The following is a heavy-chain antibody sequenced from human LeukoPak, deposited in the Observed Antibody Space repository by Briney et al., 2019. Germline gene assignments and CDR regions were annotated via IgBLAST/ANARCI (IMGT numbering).Heavy chain of an antibody. V-gene: IGHV3-21*01. CDR2: ISGSGSYI. CDR3: ARAKSPCSGGSCYSGNWFDP. D-gene: IGHD2-15*01. J-gene: IGHJ5*02. Sequence: GGSLRPSCAASGFTFSSYGMSWVRQAPGKGLEWVSAISGSGSYIYYADSVKGRFTISRDNAKNSLYLQMNSLRAEDTAVYYCARAKSPCSGGSCYSGNWFDPWGQGTLVTVSS. CDR1: GFTFSSYG.